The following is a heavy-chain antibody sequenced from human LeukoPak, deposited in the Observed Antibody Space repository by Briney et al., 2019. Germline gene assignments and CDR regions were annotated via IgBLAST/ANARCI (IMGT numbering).Heavy chain of an antibody. Sequence: SETLSLTCTVSGGSISNYYWSWIRQSPVKGLEWIGFIYYSGSTNYNPSLKSRVTISVDTSKNQFSLKLSSVTAADTAVYYCRGFGEAADLKQVDYWGQGTLVTVSS. CDR1: GGSISNYY. J-gene: IGHJ4*02. CDR3: RGFGEAADLKQVDY. D-gene: IGHD3-10*01. V-gene: IGHV4-59*12. CDR2: IYYSGST.